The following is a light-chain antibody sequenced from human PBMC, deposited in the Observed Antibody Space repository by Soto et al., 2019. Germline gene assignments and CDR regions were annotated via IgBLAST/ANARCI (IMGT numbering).Light chain of an antibody. CDR1: SSDVGGYNY. Sequence: QSALTQPASVSGSPGQSITISCTGTSSDVGGYNYVSWYQQHPGKAPKFMIYDVSSRPSGVSNRFSGSKSGNTASLTISGLQAEDEADYYCYSYTTSNTRQIVFGTGTKLTVL. CDR2: DVS. J-gene: IGLJ1*01. V-gene: IGLV2-14*03. CDR3: YSYTTSNTRQIV.